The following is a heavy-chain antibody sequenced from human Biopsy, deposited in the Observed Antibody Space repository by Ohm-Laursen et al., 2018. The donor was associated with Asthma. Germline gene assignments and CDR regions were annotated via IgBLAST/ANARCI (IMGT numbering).Heavy chain of an antibody. CDR3: VRDGTDDAFDI. CDR2: ISKDASTQ. V-gene: IGHV3-30*01. CDR1: GFSFSNFA. D-gene: IGHD1-1*01. J-gene: IGHJ3*02. Sequence: SLRLSCAALGFSFSNFAIHWVRQAPGKGLEWVGVISKDASTQDYADSVKGRFTTARDNSKNTLDLQMNSLREEDTAVYYCVRDGTDDAFDIWGQGTVVSVSS.